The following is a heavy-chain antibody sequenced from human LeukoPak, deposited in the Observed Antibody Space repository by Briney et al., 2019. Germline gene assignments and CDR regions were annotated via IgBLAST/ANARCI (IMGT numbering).Heavy chain of an antibody. D-gene: IGHD3-9*01. CDR2: IWYDGSNK. J-gene: IGHJ5*02. V-gene: IGHV3-33*06. Sequence: GGSLRLSCAASGFTFSSYGMHWVRQAPGKGLEWVAVIWYDGSNKYYADSVKGRFTISRDNSKNTLDLQMNSLRAEDTAVYYCAKGNILTTGGFDPWGQGTLVTVSS. CDR3: AKGNILTTGGFDP. CDR1: GFTFSSYG.